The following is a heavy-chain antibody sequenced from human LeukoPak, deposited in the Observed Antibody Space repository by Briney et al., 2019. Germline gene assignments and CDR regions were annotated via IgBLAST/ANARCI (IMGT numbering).Heavy chain of an antibody. J-gene: IGHJ6*03. Sequence: GGSLRLSCAASGFTFSSYWMHWVRQAPGKGLVWVSRINSDGSSTSYADSVKGRFTISRDNAKNTLYLQMNNLRAEDTAVYYCARSVYYYYYMDVWGKGTTVTISS. CDR2: INSDGSST. V-gene: IGHV3-74*01. CDR3: ARSVYYYYYMDV. CDR1: GFTFSSYW.